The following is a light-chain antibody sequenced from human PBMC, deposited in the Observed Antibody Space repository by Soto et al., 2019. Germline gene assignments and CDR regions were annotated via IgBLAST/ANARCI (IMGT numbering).Light chain of an antibody. CDR1: SSDVGSYNR. J-gene: IGLJ1*01. CDR2: EVN. CDR3: SSYTSSSTYV. Sequence: QSALTQPPSVSGSPGQSVAISCTGTSSDVGSYNRVSWYQQSPGTAPKLIIYEVNNRPSGVPDRFSGSKSGNTASLTISGLQAEDEADYYCSSYTSSSTYVCGTGTKLTVL. V-gene: IGLV2-18*02.